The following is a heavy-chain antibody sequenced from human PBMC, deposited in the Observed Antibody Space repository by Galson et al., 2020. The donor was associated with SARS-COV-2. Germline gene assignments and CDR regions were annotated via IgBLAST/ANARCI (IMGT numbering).Heavy chain of an antibody. V-gene: IGHV3-7*01. CDR2: IKQDGSDK. Sequence: QLGESLKISCSVSGLTFSNYWMSWVRQAPGKGLEWVANIKQDGSDKYYVATVRGRFTISRDNAKNSLYLQMNSLRAEDTALYYCRAADNGFDVWGQGTMVTVSS. D-gene: IGHD6-25*01. CDR1: GLTFSNYW. J-gene: IGHJ3*01. CDR3: RAADNGFDV.